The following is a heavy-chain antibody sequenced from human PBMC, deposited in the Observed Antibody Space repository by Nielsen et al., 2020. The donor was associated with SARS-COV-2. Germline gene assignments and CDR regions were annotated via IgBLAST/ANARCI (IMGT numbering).Heavy chain of an antibody. D-gene: IGHD4-17*01. CDR2: IYYSGST. CDR1: GGSISSYY. Sequence: SETLSLTCTVSGGSISSYYWSWIRQPPGKGLEWIGYIYYSGSTNYNPSLKSRVTISVDTSKNQFSLKLSSVTAADTAVYYCARVALGVTTVVPHFDYWGQGTLVTVSS. CDR3: ARVALGVTTVVPHFDY. J-gene: IGHJ4*02. V-gene: IGHV4-59*13.